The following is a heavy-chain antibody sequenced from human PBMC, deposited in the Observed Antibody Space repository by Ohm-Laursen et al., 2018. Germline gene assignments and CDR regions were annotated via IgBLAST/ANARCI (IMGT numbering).Heavy chain of an antibody. CDR3: ARRERYNGVIDY. V-gene: IGHV3-NL1*01. Sequence: SLRLSCAASGFTFNTHAMHWVRQAPGKGLEWVSVIYAGGSTHYADSVKGRFTISRDNSKNTLYLQMNSLRAEDTAVYYCARRERYNGVIDYWGQGTLVTVSS. J-gene: IGHJ4*02. D-gene: IGHD1-14*01. CDR1: GFTFNTHA. CDR2: IYAGGST.